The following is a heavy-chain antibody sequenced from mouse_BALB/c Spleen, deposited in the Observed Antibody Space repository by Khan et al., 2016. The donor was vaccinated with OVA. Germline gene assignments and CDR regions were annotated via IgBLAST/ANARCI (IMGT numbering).Heavy chain of an antibody. D-gene: IGHD1-1*01. J-gene: IGHJ4*01. Sequence: QIQLVQSGPKLKKPGETVRISCKASGYTFTTAGIQWVQQMPGKGLKWIGWINTHSGVPKYAEDFKGRFAFSLEISVNTAYLQLTNLKNEDTATYFCARGGAAYDRSDGGAMEYWGQGTSVTVSS. CDR1: GYTFTTAG. CDR3: ARGGAAYDRSDGGAMEY. CDR2: INTHSGVP. V-gene: IGHV9-4*02.